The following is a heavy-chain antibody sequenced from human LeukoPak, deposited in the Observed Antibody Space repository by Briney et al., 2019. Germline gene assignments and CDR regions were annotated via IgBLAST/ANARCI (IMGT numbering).Heavy chain of an antibody. D-gene: IGHD5-18*01. CDR2: ISAYNGNT. CDR1: GYTFTSYG. Sequence: GASVKVSCKASGYTFTSYGISWVRQAPGQGLEWMGWISAYNGNTNYAQKLQGRVTMTTDTSTSTAYMELRSLRSDDTAVYYCARDLGRYSYGDLRAFDIWGQGTMVTVSS. V-gene: IGHV1-18*04. CDR3: ARDLGRYSYGDLRAFDI. J-gene: IGHJ3*02.